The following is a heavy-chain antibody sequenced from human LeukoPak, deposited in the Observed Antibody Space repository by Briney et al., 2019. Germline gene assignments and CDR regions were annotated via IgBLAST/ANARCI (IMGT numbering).Heavy chain of an antibody. V-gene: IGHV3-9*01. J-gene: IGHJ4*02. D-gene: IGHD3-16*01. Sequence: HPGRSLRLSCAASGFTFDDFAMHWVRQAPGKVLEWVSGISWNIGSIGYADSVKGRFTISRDNAKNSLYLQMNSLKAEDTALYYCAKDKRHRYYLGSELRTVFDYWGQGTLVTVSS. CDR2: ISWNIGSI. CDR1: GFTFDDFA. CDR3: AKDKRHRYYLGSELRTVFDY.